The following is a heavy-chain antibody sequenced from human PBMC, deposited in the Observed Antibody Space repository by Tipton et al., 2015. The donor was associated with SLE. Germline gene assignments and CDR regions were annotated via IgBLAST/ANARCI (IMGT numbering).Heavy chain of an antibody. Sequence: SLRLSCAASGFTVSSNYMSWVRQALGKGLEWVSVIYSGGSTYYADSVKGRFTISRHNSKNTLYLQMNSLRAEDTAVYYCARDSRGYCSGGSCSDAFDIWGQGTMVTVSS. CDR3: ARDSRGYCSGGSCSDAFDI. D-gene: IGHD2-15*01. CDR1: GFTVSSNY. V-gene: IGHV3-53*04. CDR2: IYSGGST. J-gene: IGHJ3*02.